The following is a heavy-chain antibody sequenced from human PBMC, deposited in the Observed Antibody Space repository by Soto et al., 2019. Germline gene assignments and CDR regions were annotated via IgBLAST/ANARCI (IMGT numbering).Heavy chain of an antibody. CDR3: ARDPYYDSSGYPAGWFDP. Sequence: QVQLVESGGGVVQPGRSLRLSCAASGFTFSSYGMHWVRQAPGKGLEWVAVIWYDGSNKYYADSVKGRFTISRDNSKNTLYLQMNSLRAEDTAVYYCARDPYYDSSGYPAGWFDPWGQGPLVTVSS. V-gene: IGHV3-33*01. J-gene: IGHJ5*02. CDR2: IWYDGSNK. D-gene: IGHD3-22*01. CDR1: GFTFSSYG.